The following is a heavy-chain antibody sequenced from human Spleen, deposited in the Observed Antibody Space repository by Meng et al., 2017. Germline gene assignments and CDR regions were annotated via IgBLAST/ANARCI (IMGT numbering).Heavy chain of an antibody. Sequence: SVKVSCKAPGSIFSNYVVGWVRQAPGQGLEWMGGINAVFGTTNYAQKFQGRVTITTDESTSTVYMELTRLTSEDTAVYYCAREVYCSSTSCLVGNWFDPWGQGTLVTVSS. D-gene: IGHD2-2*01. J-gene: IGHJ5*02. CDR1: GSIFSNYV. CDR2: INAVFGTT. V-gene: IGHV1-69*05. CDR3: AREVYCSSTSCLVGNWFDP.